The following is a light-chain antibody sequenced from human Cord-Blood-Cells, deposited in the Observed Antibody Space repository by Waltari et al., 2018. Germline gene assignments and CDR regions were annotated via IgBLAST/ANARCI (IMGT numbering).Light chain of an antibody. CDR3: CSYAGSSV. J-gene: IGLJ2*01. CDR1: SSDVGSYNL. V-gene: IGLV2-23*01. CDR2: EGN. Sequence: QSALTQPASVSGSPGQSSTISCTGTSSDVGSYNLVSWYQQHPGKAPKLMIYEGNKRPSGVSNRFSGSKSGNTASLTISGLQAEHGADYYCCSYAGSSVFGGGTKLTVL.